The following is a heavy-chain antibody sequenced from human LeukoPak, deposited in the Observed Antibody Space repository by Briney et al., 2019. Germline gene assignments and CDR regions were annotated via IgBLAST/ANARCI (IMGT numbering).Heavy chain of an antibody. J-gene: IGHJ4*02. Sequence: GGSLRLSCAASGFTFSNYCMNWVRQAPGKGLEWVSSISSSSSYIYYADSVKGRFTISRDNAKNSLYLQMNSLRAEDTAVYYCAKDRRAGSYDYWGQGTLVTVSS. CDR1: GFTFSNYC. D-gene: IGHD3-10*01. CDR2: ISSSSSYI. CDR3: AKDRRAGSYDY. V-gene: IGHV3-21*04.